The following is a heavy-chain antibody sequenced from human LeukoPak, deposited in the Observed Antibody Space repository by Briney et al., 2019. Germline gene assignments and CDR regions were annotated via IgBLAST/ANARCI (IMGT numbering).Heavy chain of an antibody. V-gene: IGHV1-2*02. CDR2: INPNSDGT. D-gene: IGHD6-19*01. J-gene: IGHJ6*03. CDR1: GYTFTSYG. Sequence: GASVKVSCKASGYTFTSYGISWVRQAPGQGLEWMGWINPNSDGTNSEQKFQGRVTMTRDTSISTAYMELNRLRSDDTAVYYCARGGWDSSGWYDKGASHYYYYMDVWGKGTTVTVSS. CDR3: ARGGWDSSGWYDKGASHYYYYMDV.